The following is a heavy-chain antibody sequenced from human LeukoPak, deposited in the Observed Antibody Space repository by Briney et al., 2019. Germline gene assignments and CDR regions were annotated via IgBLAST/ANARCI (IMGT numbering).Heavy chain of an antibody. CDR2: ISGDGGSI. D-gene: IGHD6-13*01. Sequence: GGSLRLSCAASGFTFDDYAIYWVRQGPGKGLEWVSLISGDGGSIYYADSVKGRFTISRDNSKDSLYLQMNSLRTEDTALYYCAKEDYSSSWYALDYWGQGTLVTVSS. CDR3: AKEDYSSSWYALDY. J-gene: IGHJ4*02. CDR1: GFTFDDYA. V-gene: IGHV3-43*02.